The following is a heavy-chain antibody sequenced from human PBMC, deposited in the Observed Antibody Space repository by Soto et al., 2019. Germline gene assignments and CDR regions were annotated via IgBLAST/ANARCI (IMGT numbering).Heavy chain of an antibody. Sequence: QVQLVQSGAEVKKPGASVKVSCKASGYTFTSYGISWVRQAPGQGLEWMGRIIPILGIANHAQKFQGRVTITADKSTSTAYMELSGLRSEDTAVYYCASPTYYYGSGSYSPPYYWGQGTLVTVSS. V-gene: IGHV1-69*04. J-gene: IGHJ4*02. D-gene: IGHD3-10*01. CDR3: ASPTYYYGSGSYSPPYY. CDR1: GYTFTSYG. CDR2: IIPILGIA.